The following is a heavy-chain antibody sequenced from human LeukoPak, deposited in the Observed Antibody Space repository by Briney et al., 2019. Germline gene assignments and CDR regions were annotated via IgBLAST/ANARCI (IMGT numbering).Heavy chain of an antibody. CDR1: GFTFSSYL. CDR2: INRDGGST. D-gene: IGHD6-19*01. Sequence: PGGSLRLSCAVSGFTFSSYLMHWVRQAPGKGLVWVSRINRDGGSTTYADSVKGRFTISRDNANNTLYLQMNSLRAEDTAVYYCARGPRGWYASDYWGQGTLVTVSS. V-gene: IGHV3-74*01. J-gene: IGHJ4*02. CDR3: ARGPRGWYASDY.